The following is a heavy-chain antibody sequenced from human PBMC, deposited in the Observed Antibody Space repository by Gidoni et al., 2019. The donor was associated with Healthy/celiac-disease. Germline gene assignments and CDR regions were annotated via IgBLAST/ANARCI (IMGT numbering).Heavy chain of an antibody. D-gene: IGHD3-3*01. CDR2: INHSGST. J-gene: IGHJ6*02. CDR3: ARAPLRFLEWLSNGMDV. V-gene: IGHV4-34*01. CDR1: GGSFSGYY. Sequence: QVQLQQWGAGLLKPSETLSLTCAVYGGSFSGYYWSWIRQPPGKGLEWIGEINHSGSTNYNPSLKSRVTISVDTSKNQFSLKLSSVTAADTAVYYCARAPLRFLEWLSNGMDVWGQGTTVTVSS.